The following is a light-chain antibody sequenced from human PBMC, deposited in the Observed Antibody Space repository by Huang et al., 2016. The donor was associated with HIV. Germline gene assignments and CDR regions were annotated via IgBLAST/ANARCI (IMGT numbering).Light chain of an antibody. V-gene: IGKV1-9*01. J-gene: IGKJ3*01. Sequence: IYLTQHPSSLAASVGDRVTITCRASQDIRTYLAWYQQKPGKAPKVLIFSAATLKSGVPSRFSGSGSGTDFTLTISSLLPEDYATYFCQQLNSYPIFSFGPGTKVD. CDR2: SAA. CDR3: QQLNSYPIFS. CDR1: QDIRTY.